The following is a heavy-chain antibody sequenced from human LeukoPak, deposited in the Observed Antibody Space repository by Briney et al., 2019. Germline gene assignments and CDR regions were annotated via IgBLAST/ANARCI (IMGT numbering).Heavy chain of an antibody. Sequence: SQTLSLTCAVSGGSISSGGYYWSWIRQPPGKGPEWIGEINHSGSTNYNPSLKSRVTISVDTSKNQFSLKLSSVTAADTAVYYCARGYSSSWYYYGMDVWGQGTTVTVSS. J-gene: IGHJ6*02. V-gene: IGHV4-30-2*01. CDR2: INHSGST. D-gene: IGHD6-13*01. CDR3: ARGYSSSWYYYGMDV. CDR1: GGSISSGGYY.